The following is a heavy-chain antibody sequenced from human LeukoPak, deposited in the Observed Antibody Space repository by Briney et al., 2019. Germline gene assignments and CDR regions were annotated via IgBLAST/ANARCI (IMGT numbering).Heavy chain of an antibody. CDR3: ARSKTIQLDAMDV. Sequence: GGSLRLSCAASGLTFSTYSMNWVRQAPGKGLEWVSSISSSTKYIHYADSVKGRFTMSRDNAKNPLHLQMNSLRVEDTAVYYCARSKTIQLDAMDVWGTGTTVTVSS. J-gene: IGHJ6*04. D-gene: IGHD5-18*01. V-gene: IGHV3-21*01. CDR2: ISSSTKYI. CDR1: GLTFSTYS.